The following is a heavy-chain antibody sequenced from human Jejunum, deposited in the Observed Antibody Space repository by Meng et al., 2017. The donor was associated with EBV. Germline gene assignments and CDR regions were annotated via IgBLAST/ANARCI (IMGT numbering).Heavy chain of an antibody. CDR2: VNPSPVDT. D-gene: IGHD6-13*01. CDR1: GTTFTNYY. Sequence: VQRVHSGTGGKKPGDSAKKSCKTSGTTFTNYYMHGVRQAPGQGLEWVGMVNPSPVDTNYARKFQGRVTMTSDTSTSTVHMELNSLKSDDTAVYYCARGLDSSTPGTDWGQGTLVTVPS. J-gene: IGHJ4*02. V-gene: IGHV1-46*01. CDR3: ARGLDSSTPGTD.